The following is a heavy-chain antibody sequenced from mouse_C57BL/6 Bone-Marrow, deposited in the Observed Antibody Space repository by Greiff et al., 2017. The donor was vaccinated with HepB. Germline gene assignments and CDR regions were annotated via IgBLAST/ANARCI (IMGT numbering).Heavy chain of an antibody. D-gene: IGHD3-3*01. Sequence: VQLQQPGAELVKPGASVKLSCKASGYTFTSYWMHWVKQSPGQGLEWIGMIHPNSGSTNYNEKFKSKATLTIDKSTSTAYMQLSSLTSEDSAVYYCARRRAGRPFDYWGQGTTLTVAS. CDR2: IHPNSGST. V-gene: IGHV1-64*01. J-gene: IGHJ2*01. CDR1: GYTFTSYW. CDR3: ARRRAGRPFDY.